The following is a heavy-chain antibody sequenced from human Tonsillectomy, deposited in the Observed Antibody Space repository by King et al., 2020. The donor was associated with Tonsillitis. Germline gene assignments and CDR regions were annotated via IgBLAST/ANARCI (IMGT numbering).Heavy chain of an antibody. Sequence: VQLQESGPGLVKPSETLSLTCTVSGGSISSYYWSWIRQPPGKGLEWIGYIYYSGSTNYNPSLKSRVTISVDTSKNQFSLKLSSVTAADTSVYYCERHQQQLVHYGWFDPWGQGTLVTVSS. V-gene: IGHV4-59*08. D-gene: IGHD6-13*01. CDR2: IYYSGST. CDR3: ERHQQQLVHYGWFDP. CDR1: GGSISSYY. J-gene: IGHJ5*02.